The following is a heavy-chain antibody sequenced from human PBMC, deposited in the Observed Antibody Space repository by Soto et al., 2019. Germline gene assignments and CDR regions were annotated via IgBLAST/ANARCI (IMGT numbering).Heavy chain of an antibody. D-gene: IGHD5-12*01. Sequence: GGSLRLSCAASGFTFSDYYMSWIRQAPGKGLEWVSYISSSGSTIYYADSVKGRFTISRDNAKNSLYLQMNSLRAEDTAVYYCARAPYGMVATRYFDYWGQGTLVTVSS. CDR1: GFTFSDYY. J-gene: IGHJ4*02. CDR3: ARAPYGMVATRYFDY. V-gene: IGHV3-11*01. CDR2: ISSSGSTI.